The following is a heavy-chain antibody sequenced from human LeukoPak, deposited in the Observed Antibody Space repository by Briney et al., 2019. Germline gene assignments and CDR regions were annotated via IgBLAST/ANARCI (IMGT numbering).Heavy chain of an antibody. V-gene: IGHV3-48*03. CDR2: ISSSGGTI. J-gene: IGHJ4*02. D-gene: IGHD7-27*01. CDR3: ARDTNWGLDY. CDR1: GFTFNSYE. Sequence: LSGGSLRLSCAASGFTFNSYEMNWVRQAPGKGLEWVSYISSSGGTIYYADSVKGRFTISRDNAKNSLYLRMNSLRAEDTAVYYCARDTNWGLDYWDQGTLVTVSS.